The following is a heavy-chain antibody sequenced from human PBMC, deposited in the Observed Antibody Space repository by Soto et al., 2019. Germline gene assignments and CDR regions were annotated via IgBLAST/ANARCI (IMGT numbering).Heavy chain of an antibody. CDR3: AHSPPLNTPYSYYGMDV. J-gene: IGHJ6*02. Sequence: GPTHVIPTHTLTLTCTFSGFSLSTSVVGVGWIRQPPGKALEWLALIYWDDDKRYSPSLKSRLTITKDTSKNQVVLTMNNMDPVDTATYYCAHSPPLNTPYSYYGMDVWGQGTTVTAP. CDR1: GFSLSTSVVG. CDR2: IYWDDDK. V-gene: IGHV2-5*02.